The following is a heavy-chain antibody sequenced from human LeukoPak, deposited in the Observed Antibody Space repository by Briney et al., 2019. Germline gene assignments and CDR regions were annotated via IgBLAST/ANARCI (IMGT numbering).Heavy chain of an antibody. D-gene: IGHD6-13*01. CDR1: RYTFTKYF. CDR3: ARDLEQQLPGWDHYYYGMDV. CDR2: STT. J-gene: IGHJ6*02. V-gene: IGHV1-46*01. Sequence: EASVKVSCQASRYTFTKYFLQWVRQGPGQGHSGWDASTTHYAQKFQGRVTITADKSTSTAYMELSSLRSEDTAVYYCARDLEQQLPGWDHYYYGMDVWGQGTTVTVSS.